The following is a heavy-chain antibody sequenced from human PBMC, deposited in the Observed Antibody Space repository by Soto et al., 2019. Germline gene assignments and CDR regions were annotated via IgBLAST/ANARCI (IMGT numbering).Heavy chain of an antibody. Sequence: QVQLVESGGGVVQPGRSLRLSCAASGFTFSSYGMHWVRQAPGKGLEWVAVISYAGSNKYYADSVKGRFTISRDNAKNTLYLQMNSLRAEDTAVYYCAKSMDSGSYVPDYWGQGTLVTVSS. CDR2: ISYAGSNK. D-gene: IGHD1-26*01. J-gene: IGHJ4*02. V-gene: IGHV3-30*18. CDR3: AKSMDSGSYVPDY. CDR1: GFTFSSYG.